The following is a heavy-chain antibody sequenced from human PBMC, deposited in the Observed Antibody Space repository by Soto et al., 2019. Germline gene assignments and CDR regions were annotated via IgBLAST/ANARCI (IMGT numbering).Heavy chain of an antibody. Sequence: QVQLQESGPGLVKPSETLSLTCTVSGGSISSYYWSWIRQPPGNGLEWIGYIYYSGSTNYNPSLKSRVTISVDTSKNQFSLKLSSVTAADTAVYYCARLPRGYSYGHFDYWVQGTLVTVSS. CDR3: ARLPRGYSYGHFDY. D-gene: IGHD5-18*01. V-gene: IGHV4-59*01. CDR1: GGSISSYY. CDR2: IYYSGST. J-gene: IGHJ4*02.